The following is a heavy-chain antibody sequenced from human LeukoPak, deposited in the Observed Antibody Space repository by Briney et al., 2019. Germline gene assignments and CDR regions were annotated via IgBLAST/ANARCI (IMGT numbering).Heavy chain of an antibody. CDR2: IYSGGST. D-gene: IGHD3-3*01. Sequence: PGGSLRLSCAASGFTVSSNYMSWVRQAPGKGLEWVSVIYSGGSTYYADSVKGRFTISRDNSKNTLYLQMNSLRAEDTAMYYCASWARIFGVVTPLAFDIWGQGTMVTVSS. J-gene: IGHJ3*02. V-gene: IGHV3-53*01. CDR1: GFTVSSNY. CDR3: ASWARIFGVVTPLAFDI.